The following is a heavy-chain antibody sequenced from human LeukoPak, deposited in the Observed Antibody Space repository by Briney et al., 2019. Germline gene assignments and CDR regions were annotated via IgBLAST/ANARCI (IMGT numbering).Heavy chain of an antibody. Sequence: LETLSLTCTVSGGSISSYYWSWIRQPPGKGLEWIGYIYYSGSTNYNPSLKSRVTISVDTSKNQFSLKLSSVTAADTAVYYCARAVAGYFDYWGQGTLVTVSS. CDR1: GGSISSYY. D-gene: IGHD6-19*01. CDR2: IYYSGST. CDR3: ARAVAGYFDY. J-gene: IGHJ4*02. V-gene: IGHV4-59*01.